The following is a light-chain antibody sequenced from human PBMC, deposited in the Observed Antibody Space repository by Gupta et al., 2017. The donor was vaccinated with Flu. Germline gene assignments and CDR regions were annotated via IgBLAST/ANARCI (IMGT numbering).Light chain of an antibody. CDR2: GTT. CDR3: QAYDNTLSGWV. Sequence: QSVLTQPPSVSGAPGQRVTIPCTGISSNIGAHYNIHWYQQLPGAVPKLLIYGTTNRPSGVPDRFSASKSGTSASLAIAGLQTEDEADYYCQAYDNTLSGWVFGGGTKLTVL. V-gene: IGLV1-40*01. J-gene: IGLJ3*02. CDR1: SSNIGAHYN.